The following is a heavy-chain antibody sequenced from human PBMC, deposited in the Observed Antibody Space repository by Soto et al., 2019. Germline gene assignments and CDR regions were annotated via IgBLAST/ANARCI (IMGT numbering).Heavy chain of an antibody. CDR1: GFTFSSYS. CDR2: ISSSSSYI. V-gene: IGHV3-21*01. D-gene: IGHD6-19*01. Sequence: PGGSLSLSCAASGFTFSSYSMNWVRQAPGKGLEWVSSISSSSSYIYYADSVKGRFTISRDNAKNSLYLQMNSLRAEDTAVYYCASPGIAVTGAGDYWGQGTLVTVSS. CDR3: ASPGIAVTGAGDY. J-gene: IGHJ4*02.